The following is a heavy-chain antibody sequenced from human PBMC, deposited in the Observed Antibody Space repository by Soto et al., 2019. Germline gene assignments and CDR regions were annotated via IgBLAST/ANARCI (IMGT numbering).Heavy chain of an antibody. J-gene: IGHJ4*02. CDR3: ARPGAPTDTVVYDF. V-gene: IGHV5-51*01. CDR1: GYSFANYW. D-gene: IGHD5-18*01. CDR2: IYPGDSET. Sequence: GESLKISCKASGYSFANYWIGWVCQKPGKGLEWMGVIYPGDSETTYSPSFEGQVIISVDRSRGTAFLEWSSLKASDTAMYYCARPGAPTDTVVYDFWGQGXQVTVYS.